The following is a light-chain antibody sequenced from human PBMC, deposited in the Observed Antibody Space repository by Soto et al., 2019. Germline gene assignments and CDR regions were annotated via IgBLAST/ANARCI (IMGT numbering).Light chain of an antibody. V-gene: IGKV3-20*01. Sequence: IVLTQSPGTLSLSPGERATLSCRASQSVSSSYLAWYQQKPGQAPRLLIYGASSRATGIPGRFSGSGSGTDFTLTISRLEPEDFAVYYCQQYGCSPWTFGQGTKVEIK. J-gene: IGKJ1*01. CDR2: GAS. CDR3: QQYGCSPWT. CDR1: QSVSSSY.